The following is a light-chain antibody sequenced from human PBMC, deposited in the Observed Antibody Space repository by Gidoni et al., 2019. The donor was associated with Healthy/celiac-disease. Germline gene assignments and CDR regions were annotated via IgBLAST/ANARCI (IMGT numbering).Light chain of an antibody. V-gene: IGKV3-11*01. Sequence: IVLTQSSATLSLSPGERATLSCRASQSVSSYFAWYQQTPGQAPRRLIYDASNRATGIPARFSGSGSGTDFTLTISSLEPEDFAVYYCQQRSNWPPITFGQGTRLEIK. CDR3: QQRSNWPPIT. J-gene: IGKJ5*01. CDR2: DAS. CDR1: QSVSSY.